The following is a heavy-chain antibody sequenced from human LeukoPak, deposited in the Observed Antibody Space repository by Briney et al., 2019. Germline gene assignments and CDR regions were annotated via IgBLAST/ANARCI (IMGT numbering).Heavy chain of an antibody. Sequence: GGSLRLSCAASGFTFSSYGMHWVRQAPGKGLEWVAVISYDGSNKYYADSVKARFTISRDNSKNTLYLQMNSLRAEDTAVYYCARRYCSSTSCLNLGPIDYWGQGTLVTVSS. J-gene: IGHJ4*02. D-gene: IGHD2-2*01. CDR3: ARRYCSSTSCLNLGPIDY. CDR2: ISYDGSNK. V-gene: IGHV3-30*03. CDR1: GFTFSSYG.